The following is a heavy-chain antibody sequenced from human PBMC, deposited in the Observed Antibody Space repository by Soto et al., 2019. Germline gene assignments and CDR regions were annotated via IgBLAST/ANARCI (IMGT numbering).Heavy chain of an antibody. CDR3: ASTRGAVAGLDY. CDR1: GFTFSSYS. J-gene: IGHJ4*02. V-gene: IGHV3-21*01. CDR2: ISSSSSYI. Sequence: EVQLLESGGGLVKPGGSLRLSCTASGFTFSSYSMNWVRQAPGKGLEWVSSISSSSSYIYYADSVKGRFTISRDNAKNSLYLQMNSLRAEDTAVYYCASTRGAVAGLDYWGQGTLVTVSS. D-gene: IGHD6-19*01.